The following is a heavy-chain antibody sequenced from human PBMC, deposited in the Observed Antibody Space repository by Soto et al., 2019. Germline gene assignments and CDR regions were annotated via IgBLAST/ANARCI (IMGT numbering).Heavy chain of an antibody. Sequence: AETLSLTCSVSGGSVSSESYYWSWIRQTPGKGLEWIGNVENSGSTNYNTSLKSRVTISVDTSKNQFSLKLSSVTGADTAVYYCARERGDSHWIYXWGQGTLVPVSX. V-gene: IGHV4-61*01. CDR1: GGSVSSESYY. CDR3: ARERGDSHWIYX. D-gene: IGHD2-21*01. J-gene: IGHJ5*02. CDR2: VENSGST.